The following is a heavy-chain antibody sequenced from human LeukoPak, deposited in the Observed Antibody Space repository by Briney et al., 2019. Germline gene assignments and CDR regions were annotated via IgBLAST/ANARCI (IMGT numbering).Heavy chain of an antibody. CDR1: GFSFSSYS. D-gene: IGHD6-19*01. J-gene: IGHJ4*02. CDR2: ISSSSGAI. CDR3: ARVRGGWYDDY. V-gene: IGHV3-48*04. Sequence: GGSLRLSCAASGFSFSSYSLNWVRQAPGKGLEWISYISSSSGAINYADSVKGRFTISRDNAKNSLYLQMNSLRAEDTAVYYCARVRGGWYDDYWGQGTLVTVSS.